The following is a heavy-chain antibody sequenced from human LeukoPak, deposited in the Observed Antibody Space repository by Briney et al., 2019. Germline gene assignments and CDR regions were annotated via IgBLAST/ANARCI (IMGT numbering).Heavy chain of an antibody. CDR3: AREYTASSGFAP. D-gene: IGHD6-6*01. J-gene: IGHJ5*02. CDR2: INPNSGGT. CDR1: GYTFTGYY. Sequence: ASVKVSCKASGYTFTGYYMHWVRQAPGQGLEWMGWINPNSGGTNYAQKFQGRVTMTRDTSISTAYMELSRLRSDDTAVYYCAREYTASSGFAPWGREPLVTVSS. V-gene: IGHV1-2*02.